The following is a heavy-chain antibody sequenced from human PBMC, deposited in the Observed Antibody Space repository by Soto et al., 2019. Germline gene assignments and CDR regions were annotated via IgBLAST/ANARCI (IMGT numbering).Heavy chain of an antibody. CDR3: ARAVTTKAARDAFDI. D-gene: IGHD6-6*01. V-gene: IGHV3-7*05. J-gene: IGHJ3*02. Sequence: EVQLVESGGGLVQPGGPLRLSCAPSGFPFISYGLTWVRRPPGKGLGWVANIKQDGSEKYYVDSVKGRFTISRDNAKNSLYLQMNSLRAEDTAVYYCARAVTTKAARDAFDIWGQGTMVTVSS. CDR1: GFPFISYG. CDR2: IKQDGSEK.